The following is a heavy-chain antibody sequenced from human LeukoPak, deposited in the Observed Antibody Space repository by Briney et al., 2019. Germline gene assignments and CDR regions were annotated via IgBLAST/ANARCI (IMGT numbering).Heavy chain of an antibody. CDR2: IYPGDSDT. CDR3: ARQIRRRSMVVMDYFDY. V-gene: IGHV5-51*01. CDR1: GYSFTSYW. D-gene: IGHD4/OR15-4a*01. J-gene: IGHJ4*02. Sequence: GESLKISCKGSGYSFTSYWIGWVRQMPGKGLEWMGIIYPGDSDTRYSPSFQGQVTISADKSISTAYLQWSSLKASDTAMYYCARQIRRRSMVVMDYFDYWGQGTLVTVSS.